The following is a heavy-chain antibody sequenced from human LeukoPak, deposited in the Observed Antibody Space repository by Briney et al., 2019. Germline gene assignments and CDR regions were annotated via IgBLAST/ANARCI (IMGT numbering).Heavy chain of an antibody. J-gene: IGHJ3*02. Sequence: SETLSLTCAVYGGSFSGYYWSWIRQPPGKGLEWIGEINHSGSTNYNPSLKSRVTISVDTSKNQFSLKLSSVTAADTAVYYCARAGITMVRGAFLGAFDIWGQGTMVTVSS. CDR3: ARAGITMVRGAFLGAFDI. CDR2: INHSGST. CDR1: GGSFSGYY. D-gene: IGHD3-10*01. V-gene: IGHV4-34*01.